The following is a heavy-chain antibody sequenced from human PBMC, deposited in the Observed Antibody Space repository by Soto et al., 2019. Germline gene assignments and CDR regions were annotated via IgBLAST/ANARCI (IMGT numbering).Heavy chain of an antibody. J-gene: IGHJ4*02. D-gene: IGHD4-17*01. Sequence: SETLSLTCTVSGGSISSSTYYWGWIRQPPGKDLEWIGSIYYSGSAYYNPSLRSRVTISVDTSKNQFSLKLYSVTAADTAVYYCARHPHDYGTYLDYWGRGTLVTVSS. CDR3: ARHPHDYGTYLDY. V-gene: IGHV4-39*01. CDR2: IYYSGSA. CDR1: GGSISSSTYY.